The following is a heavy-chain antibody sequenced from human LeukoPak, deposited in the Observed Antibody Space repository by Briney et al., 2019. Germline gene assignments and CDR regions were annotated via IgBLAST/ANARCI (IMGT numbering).Heavy chain of an antibody. D-gene: IGHD2-2*01. CDR1: GFTFSSYG. CDR2: ISYDGSNK. V-gene: IGHV3-30*18. J-gene: IGHJ4*02. Sequence: GRSLRLSCAASGFTFSSYGMHWVRQAPGKGLEWVAVISYDGSNKYYADSVKGRFTISRDNSENTLYLQMNSLRAEDTAVYYCAKDFPVPAALGGFDYWGRGTLVTVSS. CDR3: AKDFPVPAALGGFDY.